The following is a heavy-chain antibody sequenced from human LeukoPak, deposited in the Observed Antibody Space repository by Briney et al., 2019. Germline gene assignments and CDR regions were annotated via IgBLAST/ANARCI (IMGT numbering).Heavy chain of an antibody. D-gene: IGHD3-10*01. CDR1: GYTFTGYG. J-gene: IGHJ4*02. V-gene: IGHV1-18*01. Sequence: ASVKDSCKASGYTFTGYGISWVRQAPGQGLEWMGWISAYNGNTNYAQKFQGKVTMTTETSTRTAYMELKSLRSDDAAVYYCARIDLAYGSGTYYSSYFEYWGQGTLVTVSS. CDR2: ISAYNGNT. CDR3: ARIDLAYGSGTYYSSYFEY.